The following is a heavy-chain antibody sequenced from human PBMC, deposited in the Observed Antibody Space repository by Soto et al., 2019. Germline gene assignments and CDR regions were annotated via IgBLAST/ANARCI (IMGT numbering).Heavy chain of an antibody. J-gene: IGHJ4*02. V-gene: IGHV3-21*01. Sequence: PGGSLRLSCAASGFTFSSYSMNWVRQAPGKGLEWVSSISSSSSYIYYADSVKGRFTISRDNAKNSLYLQMNSLRAEDTAVYYCARDWRVEYSSGYERVYWGQGTLVTVSA. CDR1: GFTFSSYS. D-gene: IGHD6-19*01. CDR3: ARDWRVEYSSGYERVY. CDR2: ISSSSSYI.